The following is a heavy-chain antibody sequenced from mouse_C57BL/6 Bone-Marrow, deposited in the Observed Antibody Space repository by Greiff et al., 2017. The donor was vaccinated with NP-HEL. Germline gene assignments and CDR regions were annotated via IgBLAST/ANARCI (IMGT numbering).Heavy chain of an antibody. V-gene: IGHV7-3*01. CDR2: IRNKANGYTT. CDR1: GFTFTDYY. J-gene: IGHJ4*01. CDR3: ASLEYAMDY. Sequence: EVNVVESGGGLVQPGGSLSLSCAASGFTFTDYYMSWVRQPPGKALEWLGFIRNKANGYTTEYSASVKGRFTISRDNSQSILYLQMNALRAEDSATYYCASLEYAMDYWGQGTSVTVSS.